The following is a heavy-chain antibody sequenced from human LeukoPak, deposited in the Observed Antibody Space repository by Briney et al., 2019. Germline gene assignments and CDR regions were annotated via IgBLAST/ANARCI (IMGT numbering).Heavy chain of an antibody. Sequence: GGSLRLSCAASGFTVSSNYMSWVRQAPGKGLECVSVLYSGGSTYYADSVKGRFTISRDNSKNTLYLQMNSLRAEDTAVYYCATLGSSTWSGVHGMDVWGQGTTVTVSS. CDR1: GFTVSSNY. CDR2: LYSGGST. V-gene: IGHV3-66*01. D-gene: IGHD6-13*01. J-gene: IGHJ6*02. CDR3: ATLGSSTWSGVHGMDV.